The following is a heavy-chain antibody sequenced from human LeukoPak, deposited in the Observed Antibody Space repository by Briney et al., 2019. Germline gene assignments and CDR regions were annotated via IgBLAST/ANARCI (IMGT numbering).Heavy chain of an antibody. CDR1: GGSFSGYY. J-gene: IGHJ4*02. CDR2: INHSGST. CDR3: AREEWGSFKRYFDY. D-gene: IGHD3-16*01. Sequence: KASETLSLTCAVYGGSFSGYYWSWIRQPPGKGLEWIGEINHSGSTNYNPSLKSRVTISVDTSKNQFSLKLSSVTAADTAVYYCAREEWGSFKRYFDYWGQGTLVTVSS. V-gene: IGHV4-34*01.